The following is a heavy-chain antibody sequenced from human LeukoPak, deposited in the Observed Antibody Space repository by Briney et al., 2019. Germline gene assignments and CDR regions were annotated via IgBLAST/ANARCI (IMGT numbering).Heavy chain of an antibody. Sequence: GGSLRLSCAASGFNFSPYSMSWVRQAPGKGLEWVSSISGSSRYIYYADSVKGRFTISRDNAENSLYLQMNSLRAEDTAVYYCARAVSTNYYYYMDVWGRGTTVTVSS. V-gene: IGHV3-21*01. D-gene: IGHD2-2*01. J-gene: IGHJ6*03. CDR1: GFNFSPYS. CDR2: ISGSSRYI. CDR3: ARAVSTNYYYYMDV.